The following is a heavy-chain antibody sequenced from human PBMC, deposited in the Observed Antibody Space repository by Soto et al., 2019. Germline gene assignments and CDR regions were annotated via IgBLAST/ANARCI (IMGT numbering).Heavy chain of an antibody. CDR2: IWYDGSNK. Sequence: PGGSLRLSCSASGFTFSSHGMHLARQAPGKGLEWVAVIWYDGSNKYYADSVKGRFTISRDNSKNTLYLQMNSLRAEDTAVYYCARAYYYDSGAYQNAFDIWGQGTMVTVS. CDR3: ARAYYYDSGAYQNAFDI. CDR1: GFTFSSHG. D-gene: IGHD3-22*01. J-gene: IGHJ3*02. V-gene: IGHV3-33*01.